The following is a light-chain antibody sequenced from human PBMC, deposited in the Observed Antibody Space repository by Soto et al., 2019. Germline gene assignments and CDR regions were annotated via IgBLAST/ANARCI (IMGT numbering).Light chain of an antibody. CDR1: ESIITY. Sequence: DIPMTQSPSSLSASVGDRVTITCRASESIITYLNWYQQKPGKAPKVLIYAASSLHSGVPSRFSGSGSGTDFTLTINTLQPEDSATYYCQQSYTSPQTFGQGTKVEIK. J-gene: IGKJ1*01. CDR2: AAS. V-gene: IGKV1-39*01. CDR3: QQSYTSPQT.